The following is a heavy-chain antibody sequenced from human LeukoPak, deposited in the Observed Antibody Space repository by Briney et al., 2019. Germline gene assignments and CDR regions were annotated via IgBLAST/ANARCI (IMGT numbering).Heavy chain of an antibody. V-gene: IGHV1-69*13. J-gene: IGHJ6*03. CDR2: IIPIFGTA. CDR1: GYTFTSYY. CDR3: ARASPRGGSSGYYYESYYYYYMDV. Sequence: GASVKVSCKASGYTFTSYYMHWVRQAPGQGLEWMGGIIPIFGTANYAQKFQGRVTITADESTSTAYMELSSLRSEDTAVYYCARASPRGGSSGYYYESYYYYYMDVWGKGTTVTISS. D-gene: IGHD3-22*01.